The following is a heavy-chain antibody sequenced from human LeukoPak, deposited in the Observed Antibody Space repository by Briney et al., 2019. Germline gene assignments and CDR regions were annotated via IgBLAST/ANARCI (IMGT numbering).Heavy chain of an antibody. CDR3: VRRRYNYGFDS. Sequence: SETLSLTCAVSGGSICSGGYSWSWIRQPPGKGLEWIGYIYHSGSTNYNPSLKSRVTMSVDKSKNQFSLKLSSVTAADTAVFYCVRRRYNYGFDSWGQGSLVTVSS. J-gene: IGHJ4*02. D-gene: IGHD5-18*01. CDR1: GGSICSGGYS. CDR2: IYHSGST. V-gene: IGHV4-30-2*01.